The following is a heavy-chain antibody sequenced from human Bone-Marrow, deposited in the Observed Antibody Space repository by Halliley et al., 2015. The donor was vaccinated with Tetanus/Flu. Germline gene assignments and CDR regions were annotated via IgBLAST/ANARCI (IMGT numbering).Heavy chain of an antibody. J-gene: IGHJ5*02. V-gene: IGHV4-59*01. CDR2: IYYSGSP. CDR3: ARDIAARVWFDP. Sequence: IYYSGSPTSTPPLKSRVTISVDTSKNQFSLKLGSVTAADTAVYYCARDIAARVWFDPWGQGTLVPVSS. D-gene: IGHD6-6*01.